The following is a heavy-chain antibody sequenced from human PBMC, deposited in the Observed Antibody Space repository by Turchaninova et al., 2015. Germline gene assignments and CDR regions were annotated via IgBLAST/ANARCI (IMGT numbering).Heavy chain of an antibody. J-gene: IGHJ4*02. V-gene: IGHV3-49*04. CDR2: IRSKAYGGTP. D-gene: IGHD4-23*01. CDR1: GFTFGDYA. Sequence: VESWGGLVQPGRSLRLSCTASGFTFGDYAMSWVRQAPGKGLEWVGFIRSKAYGGTPEYAASVKGRFTISRDDYKRIAYLQMNSLKTEDTAVYYVTRVPDYGGEKWIDYWGQGPLVTVSS. CDR3: TRVPDYGGEKWIDY.